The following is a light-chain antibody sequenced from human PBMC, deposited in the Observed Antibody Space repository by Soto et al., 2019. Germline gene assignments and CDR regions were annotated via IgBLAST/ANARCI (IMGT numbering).Light chain of an antibody. J-gene: IGLJ2*01. CDR2: DNS. Sequence: QSVLTQPPSVSAAPGQKVTLSCSGSSANIGNNYVSWYQQVPGTAPKLLIYDNSERPSGIPDRFSGSKSGTSATLGITGLQTGDEADYYCGTWDNSLSAGVFGGGTKLTVL. CDR3: GTWDNSLSAGV. V-gene: IGLV1-51*01. CDR1: SANIGNNY.